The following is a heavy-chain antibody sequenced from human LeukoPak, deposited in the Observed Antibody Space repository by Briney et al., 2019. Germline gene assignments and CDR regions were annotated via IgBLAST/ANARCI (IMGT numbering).Heavy chain of an antibody. CDR2: ITHTGDTS. CDR3: ARDRDGLGDF. V-gene: IGHV3-74*01. J-gene: IGHJ4*02. Sequence: GGSLRLSCAASGFPFSNYWMHWVRQAPGKGLEWDSRITHTGDTSGYADPVRGRFTISRDNTKNTLYLDMNSLRADDTAVYYCARDRDGLGDFWGQGTLVTVSS. D-gene: IGHD3/OR15-3a*01. CDR1: GFPFSNYW.